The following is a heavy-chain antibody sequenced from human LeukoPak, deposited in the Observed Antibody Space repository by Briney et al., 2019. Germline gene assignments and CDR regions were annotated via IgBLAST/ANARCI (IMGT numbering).Heavy chain of an antibody. Sequence: GGSLRLSCAASGFTFSSYGMHWVRRAPGKGLEGVWAISGSGGNTYYADPVKGRPTIHRDNSKNTLYLQMNSLRAEDTAVYYCAKNYYDSVGYDYWGQGTLVTVSS. CDR1: GFTFSSYG. J-gene: IGHJ4*02. D-gene: IGHD3-22*01. CDR2: ISGSGGNT. CDR3: AKNYYDSVGYDY. V-gene: IGHV3-23*01.